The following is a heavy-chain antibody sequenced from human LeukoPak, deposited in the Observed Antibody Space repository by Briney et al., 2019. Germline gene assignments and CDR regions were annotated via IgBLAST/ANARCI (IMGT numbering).Heavy chain of an antibody. Sequence: PSETLSLTCSVSGGSISSYYWTWIRQPPGKGLEWIGYRYYSGSTTYNPSLKSRVTISVDTSKNQFSLKLSSVTAADTAVYYCARVRGSYPSWYYYYYMDVWGKGTTVTVSS. V-gene: IGHV4-59*01. CDR1: GGSISSYY. CDR3: ARVRGSYPSWYYYYYMDV. J-gene: IGHJ6*03. CDR2: RYYSGST. D-gene: IGHD1-26*01.